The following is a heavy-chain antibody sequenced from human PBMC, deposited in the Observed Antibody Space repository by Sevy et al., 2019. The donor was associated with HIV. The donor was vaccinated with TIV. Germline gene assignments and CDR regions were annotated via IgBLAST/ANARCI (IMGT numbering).Heavy chain of an antibody. CDR1: GFTFSSYG. CDR2: IKQDGSEK. D-gene: IGHD5-18*01. J-gene: IGHJ6*02. CDR3: AREMGGYSYGYNYYGMDV. Sequence: GGSLRLSCAASGFTFSSYGMHWVRQAPGKGLEWVANIKQDGSEKYYVDSVKGRFTISRDNAKNSLYLQMNSLRAEDTAVYYCAREMGGYSYGYNYYGMDVWGQGTTVTVSS. V-gene: IGHV3-7*01.